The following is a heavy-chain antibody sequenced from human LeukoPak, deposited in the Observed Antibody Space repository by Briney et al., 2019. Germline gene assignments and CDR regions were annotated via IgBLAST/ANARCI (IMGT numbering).Heavy chain of an antibody. CDR2: ISWDGGST. J-gene: IGHJ6*01. CDR1: GFTFDVYS. V-gene: IGHV3-43*01. D-gene: IGHD5-18*01. Sequence: GGSLRLSCAASGFTFDVYSMHWVRQAPGKGLEWVSLISWDGGSTYYADSVKGRFTISRDNSKNSLYLQMNSLRTKDTALYYCAKDKGADTAMVYYYYGMDVWGQGTTVTVSS. CDR3: AKDKGADTAMVYYYYGMDV.